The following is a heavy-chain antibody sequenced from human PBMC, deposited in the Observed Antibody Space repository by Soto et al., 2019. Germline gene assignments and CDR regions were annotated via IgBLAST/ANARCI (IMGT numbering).Heavy chain of an antibody. CDR3: ESNISNFRYYYYDMDV. CDR1: GYTFTDYW. V-gene: IGHV5-51*01. D-gene: IGHD4-4*01. J-gene: IGHJ6*02. Sequence: SGESLKISCKGSGYTFTDYWIGWVRQLPGKGLEWMGIIYPGDSDTRYSPSFQGHVTITVDKSTSTAYLQWNTLKASDTAMYYCESNISNFRYYYYDMDVWGQGTTVTVSS. CDR2: IYPGDSDT.